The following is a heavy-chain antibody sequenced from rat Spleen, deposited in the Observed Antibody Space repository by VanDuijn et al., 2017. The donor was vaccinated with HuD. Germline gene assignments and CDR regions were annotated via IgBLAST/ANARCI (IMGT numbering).Heavy chain of an antibody. V-gene: IGHV5S13*01. D-gene: IGHD1-2*01. CDR1: GFTFSMYG. Sequence: EVQLVESGGGLVQPGRSLKLSCAASGFTFSMYGMAWVRQAPTKGLEWVATISTSGGISTYRDSVKGRFTISRDNAKSTLYLQMNSLRSEDTATYYCARADISAISTDGIWGQGVMVTVSS. CDR3: ARADISAISTDGI. J-gene: IGHJ2*01. CDR2: ISTSGGIS.